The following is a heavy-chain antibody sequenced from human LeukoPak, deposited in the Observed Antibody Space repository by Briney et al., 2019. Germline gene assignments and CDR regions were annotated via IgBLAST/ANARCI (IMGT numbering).Heavy chain of an antibody. CDR3: AGSARDGSGYYWSDY. J-gene: IGHJ4*02. D-gene: IGHD3-22*01. Sequence: SQTLPLTCTVSGGSISSNNFYWSWIRQHPGKGLEWVGHIYYTGNSYYNPSLKSRLTISLDTSKNQFSLKLNSVTAADTAVYYCAGSARDGSGYYWSDYWGQGILVTVSS. CDR2: IYYTGNS. V-gene: IGHV4-31*02. CDR1: GGSISSNNFY.